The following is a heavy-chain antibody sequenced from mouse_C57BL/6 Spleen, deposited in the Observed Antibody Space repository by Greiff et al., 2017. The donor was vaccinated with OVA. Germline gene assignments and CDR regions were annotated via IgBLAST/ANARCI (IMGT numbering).Heavy chain of an antibody. CDR3: ARDTSNYGFAY. CDR2: ISDGGSYT. CDR1: GFTFSSYA. J-gene: IGHJ3*01. Sequence: DVKLVESGGGLVKPGGSLKLSCAASGFTFSSYAMSWVRQTPEKRLEWVATISDGGSYTYYPDNVKGRFTISRDNAKNNLYLQMSHLKSEDTAMYYCARDTSNYGFAYWGQGTLVTVSA. V-gene: IGHV5-4*01. D-gene: IGHD2-5*01.